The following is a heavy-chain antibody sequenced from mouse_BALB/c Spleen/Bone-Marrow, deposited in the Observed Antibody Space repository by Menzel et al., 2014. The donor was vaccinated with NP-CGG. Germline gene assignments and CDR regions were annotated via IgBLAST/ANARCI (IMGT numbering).Heavy chain of an antibody. J-gene: IGHJ2*01. CDR1: GYSFTGYF. D-gene: IGHD2-1*01. CDR2: INPYNGDT. V-gene: IGHV1-37*01. Sequence: EVQLQQSGPELVKPGASVKISCKASGYSFTGYFMNWVKQSHGKSLEWIGRINPYNGDTFYNQKFKGKATLTVDKSSSTAHMELLGLTSEDSVVYYCGGEIYYGNPDYWGQGTTLTVSS. CDR3: GGEIYYGNPDY.